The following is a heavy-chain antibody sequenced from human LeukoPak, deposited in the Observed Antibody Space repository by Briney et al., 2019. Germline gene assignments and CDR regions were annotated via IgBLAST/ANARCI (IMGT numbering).Heavy chain of an antibody. J-gene: IGHJ4*02. CDR1: GYIFTSYY. CDR3: ATVRYNWNDGY. V-gene: IGHV1-2*06. D-gene: IGHD1-1*01. CDR2: INPNSGGT. Sequence: ASVKVSCKASGYIFTSYYMHWVRQAPGQGLEWLGRINPNSGGTNYAQKFQGRVTMTRDTSISTAYMELSRLRSDDTAVYYCATVRYNWNDGYWGQGTLVTVSS.